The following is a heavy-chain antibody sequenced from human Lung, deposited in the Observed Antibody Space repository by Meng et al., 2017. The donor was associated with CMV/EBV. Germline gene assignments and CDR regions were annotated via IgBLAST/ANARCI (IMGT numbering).Heavy chain of an antibody. J-gene: IGHJ4*02. CDR3: ARSRSFDY. CDR2: ISSSSSEI. V-gene: IGHV3-21*01. Sequence: LTCAASEFNVTSTYMNWVRQAPGKGLEWVSGISSSSSEIHYADSVKGRFTISRDNAKNSLYLQMNSLRAEDTAVYYCARSRSFDYWGQGTLVTVSS. CDR1: EFNVTSTY.